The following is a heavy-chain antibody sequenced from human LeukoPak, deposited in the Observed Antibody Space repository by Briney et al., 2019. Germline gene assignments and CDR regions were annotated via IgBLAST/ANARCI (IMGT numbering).Heavy chain of an antibody. D-gene: IGHD1-14*01. CDR1: GGSISS. V-gene: IGHV4-61*08. CDR3: ARAHPEGRFDP. J-gene: IGHJ5*02. Sequence: PSETLSLTCTVSGGSISSFYWSWFYWSWIRQPPGKGLEWIGYIYFSGSTNYNPSLKSRVTISVDTSKNQFSLKLNSVTAADTAVYYCARAHPEGRFDPWGQGTLVTVSS. CDR2: IYFSGST.